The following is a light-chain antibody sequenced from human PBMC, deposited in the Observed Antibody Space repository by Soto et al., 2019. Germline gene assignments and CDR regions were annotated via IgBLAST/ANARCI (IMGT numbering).Light chain of an antibody. CDR2: EVS. CDR1: NSDVGSYNL. CDR3: SSYTSSSTALV. V-gene: IGLV2-14*02. Sequence: QSALTQPAAVSVSPGQSSTISCTGTNSDVGSYNLVSWYQQHPGKAPKLIIYEVSERPSGVSNRFSGSKSGNTASLTISGLQAEDEADYYCSSYTSSSTALVFGTGTKVTVL. J-gene: IGLJ1*01.